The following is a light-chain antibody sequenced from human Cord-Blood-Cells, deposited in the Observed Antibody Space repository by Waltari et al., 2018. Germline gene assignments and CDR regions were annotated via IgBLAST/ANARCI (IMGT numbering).Light chain of an antibody. CDR1: SGHSSYA. J-gene: IGLJ3*02. V-gene: IGLV4-69*01. Sequence: QLVLTQSPSASASLGASVKLTCPLSSGHSSYALPWHQQQPEKGPRYLMKLNSDGSHSKGDGIPDRFSGSSSGAERYLTISSLQSEDEADYYCQTWGTGIHWVFGGGTKLTVL. CDR3: QTWGTGIHWV. CDR2: LNSDGSH.